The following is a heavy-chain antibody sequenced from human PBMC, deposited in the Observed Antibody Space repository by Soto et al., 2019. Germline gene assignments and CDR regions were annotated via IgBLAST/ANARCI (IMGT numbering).Heavy chain of an antibody. CDR1: GGSISDGGFY. Sequence: SETLSLTCTVTGGSISDGGFYWSWVRQHPGKGLEWIGFIYYTGSSFYNPSLMGRFAISVDTFKNEFSLTVNSVTAADTAIYYCARSIVGGNSRQGLGYWGQGTLVTVSS. CDR2: IYYTGSS. J-gene: IGHJ4*02. CDR3: ARSIVGGNSRQGLGY. V-gene: IGHV4-31*03. D-gene: IGHD1-26*01.